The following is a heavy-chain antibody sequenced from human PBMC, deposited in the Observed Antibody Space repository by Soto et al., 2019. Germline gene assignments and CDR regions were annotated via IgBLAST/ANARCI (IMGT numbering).Heavy chain of an antibody. CDR2: ISSNGGST. V-gene: IGHV3-64*02. Sequence: PGGSLRLSCAASGFTFSSYAMHWVRQAPGKGLEYVSAISSNGGSTYYADSVKGRFTISRDNSKNTLYLQMGSLRAEDMAVYYCARVPSFMRWCLLFRPNWFDPWGQGTLVTVSS. CDR1: GFTFSSYA. CDR3: ARVPSFMRWCLLFRPNWFDP. D-gene: IGHD2-21*02. J-gene: IGHJ5*02.